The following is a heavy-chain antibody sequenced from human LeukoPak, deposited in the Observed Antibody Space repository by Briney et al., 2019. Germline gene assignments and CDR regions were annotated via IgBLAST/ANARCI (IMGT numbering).Heavy chain of an antibody. D-gene: IGHD3-10*01. Sequence: SGGSLRLSCAASGFTFSSYSMNWVRQAPGKGLEWVSSISSSSSYIYYADPVKGRFTISRDSAKNSLYLQMNSLRAEDTAVYYCARDRADGWFGELFCDYWGQGTLVTVSS. J-gene: IGHJ4*02. CDR1: GFTFSSYS. CDR3: ARDRADGWFGELFCDY. V-gene: IGHV3-21*01. CDR2: ISSSSSYI.